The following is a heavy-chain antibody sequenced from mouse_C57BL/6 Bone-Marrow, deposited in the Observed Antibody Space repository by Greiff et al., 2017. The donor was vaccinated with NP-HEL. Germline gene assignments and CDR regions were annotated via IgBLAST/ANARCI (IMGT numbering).Heavy chain of an antibody. CDR3: ATSIYYYGSSFDY. V-gene: IGHV1-52*01. D-gene: IGHD1-1*01. Sequence: QVQLKQPGAELVRPGSSVKLSCKASGYTFTSYWMHWVKQRPIQGLEWIGNIDPSDSETHYNQKFKDKATLTVDKSSSTAYMQLSSLTSEDSAVYYCATSIYYYGSSFDYWGQGTTLTVSS. J-gene: IGHJ2*01. CDR1: GYTFTSYW. CDR2: IDPSDSET.